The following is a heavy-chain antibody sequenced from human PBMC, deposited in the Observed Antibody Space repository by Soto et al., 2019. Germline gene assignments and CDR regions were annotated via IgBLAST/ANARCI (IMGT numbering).Heavy chain of an antibody. J-gene: IGHJ5*02. CDR3: TKGRGDLTVVSNWFDP. V-gene: IGHV3-9*01. CDR1: GFTFEDHA. Sequence: EVQLVESGGGLVQPGKSLKLSCVAIGFTFEDHAMHWIRQVPGKGLEWVAGINWNSGITGYADSVKGRFTISRDNANNALHLEMNSLKSEDTDLYYCTKGRGDLTVVSNWFDPWGQGTPVTVSS. CDR2: INWNSGIT. D-gene: IGHD3-22*01.